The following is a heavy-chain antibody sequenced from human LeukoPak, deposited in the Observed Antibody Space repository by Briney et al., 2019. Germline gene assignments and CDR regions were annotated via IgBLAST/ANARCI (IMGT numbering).Heavy chain of an antibody. CDR3: ARRGGSGPAVPFDAFDI. Sequence: GGSLRLSCAASGFTFSSYAMHWVRQAPGKGLEWVAVISYDGSNKYYADSVKGRFTISRDNSKNTLYLQMNSLRAEDTAVYYCARRGGSGPAVPFDAFDIWGQGAMVTVSS. V-gene: IGHV3-30-3*01. J-gene: IGHJ3*02. D-gene: IGHD3-10*01. CDR2: ISYDGSNK. CDR1: GFTFSSYA.